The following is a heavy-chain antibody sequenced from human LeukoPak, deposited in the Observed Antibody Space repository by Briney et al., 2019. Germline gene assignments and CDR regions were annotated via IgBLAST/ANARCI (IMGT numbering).Heavy chain of an antibody. J-gene: IGHJ1*01. CDR3: ARAPSEIGGYYPEYFRH. CDR1: GFTFSSYW. V-gene: IGHV3-74*01. CDR2: IKSDGST. Sequence: GGSLRLSCAASGFTFSSYWMHWVRHAPGKGLVWVSRIKSDGSTNYADSVKGRFTISRDNAKNTVSLQMNSLRTEDTGVYYCARAPSEIGGYYPEYFRHWGQGTLVTVSS. D-gene: IGHD3-22*01.